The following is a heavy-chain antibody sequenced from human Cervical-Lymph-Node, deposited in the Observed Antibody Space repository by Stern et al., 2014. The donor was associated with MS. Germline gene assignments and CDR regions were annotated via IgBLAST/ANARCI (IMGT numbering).Heavy chain of an antibody. J-gene: IGHJ4*02. D-gene: IGHD1-14*01. CDR2: ISTKAAGGTT. CDR3: TALATGYNRD. CDR1: GFTFSTAW. V-gene: IGHV3-15*01. Sequence: EVQLVESGGGLVNPGGSLRLSCAASGFTFSTAWMTWVRQAPGQGLELVGRISTKAAGGTTQYAAAVKGRFTISRDDSKNTLYLQANSLKIEDTAIYYCTALATGYNRDWGQGTLVTVSS.